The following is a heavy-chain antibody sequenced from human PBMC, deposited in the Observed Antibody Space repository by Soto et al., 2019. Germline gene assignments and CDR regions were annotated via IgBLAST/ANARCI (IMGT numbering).Heavy chain of an antibody. CDR1: GYTFTSYY. Sequence: GASVKVSCKASGYTFTSYYMHWVRQAPGQGLEWMGIINPSGGSTSYAQKFQGRVTMTRDTSTSTAYMELRSLRSEDTAVYFCARISCKGGSCYFDFDHWGQGTLVTVSS. D-gene: IGHD2-15*01. J-gene: IGHJ4*02. CDR2: INPSGGST. CDR3: ARISCKGGSCYFDFDH. V-gene: IGHV1-46*01.